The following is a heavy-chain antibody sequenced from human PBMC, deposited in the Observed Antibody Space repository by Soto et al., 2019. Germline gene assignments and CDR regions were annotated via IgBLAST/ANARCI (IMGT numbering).Heavy chain of an antibody. CDR3: ARDCSGGSCSDAYYGMTV. V-gene: IGHV1-46*01. CDR1: GYTFTSYY. Sequence: QVQLVQSGAEVKKPGASVKVSCKASGYTFTSYYLHGVRQAPGQGLEWMGIINASGCSTCYAQKFQVRVTMTRATSTITVYMELSSLSSEDTAVYYCARDCSGGSCSDAYYGMTVWGQGTTVTVSS. CDR2: INASGCST. J-gene: IGHJ6*02. D-gene: IGHD2-15*01.